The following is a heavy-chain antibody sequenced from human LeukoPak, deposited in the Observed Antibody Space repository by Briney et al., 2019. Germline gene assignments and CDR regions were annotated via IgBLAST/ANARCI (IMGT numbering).Heavy chain of an antibody. D-gene: IGHD6-13*01. V-gene: IGHV3-73*01. J-gene: IGHJ5*02. CDR2: IRSKANSYAT. CDR1: GFTFSGSA. CDR3: TRHSSSWFHNWFGP. Sequence: GGSLKLSCAASGFTFSGSAMHWVRQASGKGLGWVGRIRSKANSYATAYAASVKGRFTISRDDSKNTAYLQMNSLKTEDTAVYYCTRHSSSWFHNWFGPWGQGTLVTVSS.